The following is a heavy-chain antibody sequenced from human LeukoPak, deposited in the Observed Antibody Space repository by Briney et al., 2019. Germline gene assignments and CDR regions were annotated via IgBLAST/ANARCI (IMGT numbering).Heavy chain of an antibody. CDR1: GFTFSSYW. CDR2: IKQDGSEK. Sequence: QPGGPLRLSCAASGFTFSSYWMSWVRQAPGKGLEWVANIKQDGSEKYYVDSVKGRFTISRDNAKNSLYLQMNSLRAEDTAVYYCARESFYDFWSGSYYYYGMDVWGQGTTVTVSS. V-gene: IGHV3-7*01. CDR3: ARESFYDFWSGSYYYYGMDV. J-gene: IGHJ6*02. D-gene: IGHD3-3*01.